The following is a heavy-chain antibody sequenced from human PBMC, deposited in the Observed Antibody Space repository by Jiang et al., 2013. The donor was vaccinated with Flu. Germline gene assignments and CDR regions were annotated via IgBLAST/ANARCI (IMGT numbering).Heavy chain of an antibody. CDR2: IYAGDSGT. J-gene: IGHJ3*01. D-gene: IGHD3-3*01. Sequence: SLKISCKGSGYTFNTHWIAWVRQMLGKGLEWMGMIYAGDSGTRYSPSFQGQVTMSVDRSTSTAYLQWSSLKESDTAMYFCARERSGDAFDVWGQGTIVIVSS. CDR1: GYTFNTHW. CDR3: ARERSGDAFDV. V-gene: IGHV5-51*01.